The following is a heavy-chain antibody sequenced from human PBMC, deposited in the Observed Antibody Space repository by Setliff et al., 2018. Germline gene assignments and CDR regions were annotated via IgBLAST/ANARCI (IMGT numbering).Heavy chain of an antibody. CDR2: INPSGGST. Sequence: ASVKVSCKSSGYIFTSYNMHWVRQAPGQGLEWMGIINPSGGSTRYAQKLQGRVTMTRDTSTSTVYMELSSLRSEDTAVYYCARDAGGWNFDYWGQGTLVTVSS. D-gene: IGHD6-19*01. CDR1: GYIFTSYN. V-gene: IGHV1-46*01. CDR3: ARDAGGWNFDY. J-gene: IGHJ4*02.